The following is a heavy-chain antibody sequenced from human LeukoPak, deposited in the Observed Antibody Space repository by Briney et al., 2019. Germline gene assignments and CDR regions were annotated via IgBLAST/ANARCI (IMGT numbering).Heavy chain of an antibody. CDR3: ARDHPLPGNHYYYYYGMDV. CDR1: GGSISRYY. V-gene: IGHV4-59*01. Sequence: KPSETLSLTCTVSGGSISRYYWSWIRQPPGKGLEWIGYIYYSGSTNYNPSLKSRVTISVDTSKNQFSLKLSSVTAADTAVYYCARDHPLPGNHYYYYYGMDVWGQGTTVTVSS. CDR2: IYYSGST. J-gene: IGHJ6*02.